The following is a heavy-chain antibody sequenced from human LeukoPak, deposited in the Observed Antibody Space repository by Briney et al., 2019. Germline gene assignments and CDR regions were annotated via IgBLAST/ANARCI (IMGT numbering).Heavy chain of an antibody. D-gene: IGHD2-2*01. Sequence: SETLSLTCAVYGGSFSGYYWSGIRQPPGKGLEWIGEINHSGSTNYNPSLKSRVTISVDTSKNQFSLKLSSVPAADTAVYYCARGVPIVVVPAAVVVAATSVLSGMDVWGQGTTVTVSS. V-gene: IGHV4-34*01. J-gene: IGHJ6*02. CDR2: INHSGST. CDR3: ARGVPIVVVPAAVVVAATSVLSGMDV. CDR1: GGSFSGYY.